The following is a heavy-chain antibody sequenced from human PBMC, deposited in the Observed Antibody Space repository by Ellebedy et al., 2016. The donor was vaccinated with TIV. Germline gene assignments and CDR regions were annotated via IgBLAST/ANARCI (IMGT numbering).Heavy chain of an antibody. D-gene: IGHD3-9*01. CDR2: LYSGGNT. V-gene: IGHV3-66*04. CDR3: ARRGGYDILTGYYNPLHFDY. J-gene: IGHJ4*02. Sequence: GESLKISCAASGFTFNNYAMSWVRQAPGKGLEWVSVLYSGGNTYYADSVRGRFTISRDNSKNTLYLQMNSLRVEDTAVYYCARRGGYDILTGYYNPLHFDYWGQGTLVTVSS. CDR1: GFTFNNYA.